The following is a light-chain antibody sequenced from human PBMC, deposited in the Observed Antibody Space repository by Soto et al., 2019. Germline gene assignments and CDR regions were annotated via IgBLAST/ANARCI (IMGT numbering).Light chain of an antibody. Sequence: DIVMTQSPLSLPVTPGEPASISCRSSQSLLHSNGYTYLDWYLQKPGHSPQVLIYLASNRASGVPDRISGSGSGTDFTLNISRGEAEDVGVYYCRQALQTPWTFGQRTKEEIK. CDR1: QSLLHSNGYTY. J-gene: IGKJ1*01. V-gene: IGKV2-28*01. CDR2: LAS. CDR3: RQALQTPWT.